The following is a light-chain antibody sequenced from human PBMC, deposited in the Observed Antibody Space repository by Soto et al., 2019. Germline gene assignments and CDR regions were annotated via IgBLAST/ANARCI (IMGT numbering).Light chain of an antibody. Sequence: QSVLTQPASVSGSPGQSITISCTGTSSDIGGYNYVSWYQQLPVKVPKLIIYDVSNHPSGVSDRLSGSKSGNAASLTISGLQAEDEADYYCSSYTSTSTLYVFGTWTKLTVL. CDR1: SSDIGGYNY. J-gene: IGLJ1*01. CDR2: DVS. V-gene: IGLV2-14*03. CDR3: SSYTSTSTLYV.